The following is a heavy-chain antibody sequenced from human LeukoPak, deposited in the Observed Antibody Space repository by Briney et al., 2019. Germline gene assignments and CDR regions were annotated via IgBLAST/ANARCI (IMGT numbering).Heavy chain of an antibody. Sequence: GGSLRLSCAASGFTFSNAWMSWVRQAPGKGLEWVGRIKSKTDGGTTDYAAPVKGRFTISRDDSKNTLYLQMNSLKTEDTAVYYCTTDSIAVAGTHDYWGQGTLVTVSS. V-gene: IGHV3-15*05. J-gene: IGHJ4*02. CDR2: IKSKTDGGTT. CDR3: TTDSIAVAGTHDY. CDR1: GFTFSNAW. D-gene: IGHD6-19*01.